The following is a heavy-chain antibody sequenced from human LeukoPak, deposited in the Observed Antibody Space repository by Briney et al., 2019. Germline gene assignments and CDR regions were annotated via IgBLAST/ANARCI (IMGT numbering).Heavy chain of an antibody. CDR3: ARTPPHLAYCGGDCYFGAFDI. Sequence: SETLSLTCAVSGYSISSGYYWGWIRQPPGKGLEWIGSIYHSGSTYYNPSLKSRVTISVDTSKNQFSLKLSSVTAADTAVYYCARTPPHLAYCGGDCYFGAFDIWGQGTMVTVSS. D-gene: IGHD2-21*01. CDR1: GYSISSGYY. CDR2: IYHSGST. J-gene: IGHJ3*02. V-gene: IGHV4-38-2*01.